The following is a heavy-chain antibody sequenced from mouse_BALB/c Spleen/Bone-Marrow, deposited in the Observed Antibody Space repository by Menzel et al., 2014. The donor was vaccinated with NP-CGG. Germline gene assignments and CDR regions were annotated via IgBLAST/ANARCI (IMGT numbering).Heavy chain of an antibody. D-gene: IGHD1-1*01. V-gene: IGHV1-80*01. Sequence: QVQLKESGAELVRPGSSVKISCKASGYVFSTYWMNWVKQRPGQGLEWIGQIYPGDGDTNYNGKFKGTATLTADKSSSTAYMQLSSLTSEDSAVYFCARSGYGSGYDYWGQGTTLTVSS. CDR2: IYPGDGDT. CDR1: GYVFSTYW. CDR3: ARSGYGSGYDY. J-gene: IGHJ2*01.